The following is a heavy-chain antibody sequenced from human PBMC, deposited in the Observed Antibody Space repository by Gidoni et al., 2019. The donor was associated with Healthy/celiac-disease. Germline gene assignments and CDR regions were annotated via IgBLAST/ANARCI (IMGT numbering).Heavy chain of an antibody. CDR1: GGSIRSSSYY. J-gene: IGHJ6*03. V-gene: IGHV4-39*01. CDR2: IYYSGST. CDR3: ARHGSSYYYYYMDV. D-gene: IGHD3-10*01. Sequence: HLQLQASCPGLVKPSATLSLTCTVSGGSIRSSSYYLEWIGSIYYSGSTYYNPSLKSRVTISVDTSKNQFSLKLSSVTAEDTAVYYCARHGSSYYYYYMDVWGKGTTVTVSS.